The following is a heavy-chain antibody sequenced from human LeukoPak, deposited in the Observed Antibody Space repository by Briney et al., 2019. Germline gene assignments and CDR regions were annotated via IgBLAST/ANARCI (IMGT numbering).Heavy chain of an antibody. Sequence: PGGSLRLSCTASGFTFGDYVMTWFRQPPGKGLEWIGEINHSGSTNYNPSLKSRVTISVDTSKNQFSLKLSSVTAADTAVYYCARISSSGARYWGQGTLVTVSS. J-gene: IGHJ4*02. CDR2: INHSGST. D-gene: IGHD6-13*01. V-gene: IGHV4-34*01. CDR1: GFTFGDYV. CDR3: ARISSSGARY.